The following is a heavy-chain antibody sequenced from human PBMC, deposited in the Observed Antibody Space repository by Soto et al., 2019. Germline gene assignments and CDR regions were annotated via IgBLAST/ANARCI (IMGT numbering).Heavy chain of an antibody. CDR2: ISYDGSNK. V-gene: IGHV3-30*18. D-gene: IGHD1-1*01. J-gene: IGHJ4*02. CDR1: GFTFSSYG. CDR3: AKEHSTGTATYYFDY. Sequence: PGGSLRLPCAASGFTFSSYGMHRVRQAPGKGLEWVAVISYDGSNKYYADSVKGRFTISRDNSKNTLYRQMNSLRAEDTAVYYCAKEHSTGTATYYFDYWGQGTLVTVSS.